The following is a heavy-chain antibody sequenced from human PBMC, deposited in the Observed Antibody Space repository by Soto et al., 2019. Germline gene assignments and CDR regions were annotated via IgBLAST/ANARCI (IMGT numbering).Heavy chain of an antibody. J-gene: IGHJ6*02. D-gene: IGHD6-13*01. CDR2: MNPNSGNT. CDR1: GYTFTSYD. CDR3: ARSARYYYYYGMDV. Sequence: ASVKVSCKASGYTFTSYDINWVRQATGQGLEWMAWMNPNSGNTGYAQKFQGRVTMTRNTSISTAYMELSSLRSEDTAVYYCARSARYYYYYGMDVWGHGTTVPVS. V-gene: IGHV1-8*01.